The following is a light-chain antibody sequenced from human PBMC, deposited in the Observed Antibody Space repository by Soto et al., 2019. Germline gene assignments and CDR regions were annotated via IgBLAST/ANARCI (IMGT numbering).Light chain of an antibody. CDR1: NIGRNS. V-gene: IGLV3-21*02. J-gene: IGLJ3*02. Sequence: SYVLTQPPSVSVAPGQTATLTCGGYNIGRNSVHWYQQKPGQAPVLVVYSDSARPSGIPERFSGSNSENTATLTISRVDAGDEADYYCHVWDSDSDHVVFGGGTKLTV. CDR3: HVWDSDSDHVV. CDR2: SDS.